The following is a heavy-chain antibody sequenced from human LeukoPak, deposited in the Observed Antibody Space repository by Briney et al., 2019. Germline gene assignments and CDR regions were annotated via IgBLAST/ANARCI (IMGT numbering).Heavy chain of an antibody. CDR2: INSDGGWT. CDR1: GFTFRSHA. V-gene: IGHV3-74*01. J-gene: IGHJ4*02. D-gene: IGHD2/OR15-2a*01. CDR3: VSFYETY. Sequence: GGSLRLSCVGSGFTFRSHAMSWVRQAPGKGLVWVSHINSDGGWTSYADSVKGRFTISKDNAKNTVYLQMNSLRAEDTAVYYCVSFYETYWGRGTLVTVSS.